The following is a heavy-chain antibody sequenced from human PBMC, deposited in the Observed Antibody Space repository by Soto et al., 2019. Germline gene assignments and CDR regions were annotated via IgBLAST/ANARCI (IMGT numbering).Heavy chain of an antibody. D-gene: IGHD2-2*01. CDR1: GFTFSSYS. CDR3: ARDGVVVVPAAIYYYYGMDV. V-gene: IGHV3-21*01. Sequence: GGSLRLSCAASGFTFSSYSMNWVRQAPGKGLEWVSSISSSSSYIYYADSVKGRFTISRDNAKNSLYLQMNSLRAEDTAVYYCARDGVVVVPAAIYYYYGMDVWGQGTTVTVSS. J-gene: IGHJ6*02. CDR2: ISSSSSYI.